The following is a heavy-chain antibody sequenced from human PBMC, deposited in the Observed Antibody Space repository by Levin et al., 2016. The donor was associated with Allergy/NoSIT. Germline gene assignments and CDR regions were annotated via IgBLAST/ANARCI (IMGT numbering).Heavy chain of an antibody. CDR1: GVTVSGYY. Sequence: ASVKVSCKASGVTVSGYYVHWVRQAPGQGLEWMGLVNPTDHSTSYAQTLQGRVTMTRDTSTGTVYMELSSLRVEDTAVYYCARESGHLKHWDYWGHGTLVTVSS. D-gene: IGHD1-1*01. V-gene: IGHV1-46*04. CDR3: ARESGHLKHWDY. CDR2: VNPTDHST. J-gene: IGHJ4*01.